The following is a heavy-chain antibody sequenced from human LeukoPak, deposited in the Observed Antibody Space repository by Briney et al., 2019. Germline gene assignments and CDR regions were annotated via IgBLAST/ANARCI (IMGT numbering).Heavy chain of an antibody. V-gene: IGHV4-34*01. CDR1: GGSFSGYY. J-gene: IGHJ4*02. CDR2: INHSGST. Sequence: SETLSLTCAVYGGSFSGYYWSWIRQPPGKGLEWIGEINHSGSTNYNPSLKSRVTISVDTSKNQFSPKLSSVTAADTAVYYCARGTITMVRGVIKYYFDYWGQGTLVTVSS. CDR3: ARGTITMVRGVIKYYFDY. D-gene: IGHD3-10*01.